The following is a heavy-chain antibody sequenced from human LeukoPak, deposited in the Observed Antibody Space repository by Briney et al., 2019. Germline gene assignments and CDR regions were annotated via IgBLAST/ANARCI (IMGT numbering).Heavy chain of an antibody. Sequence: RPGGSLRLSCAASGFTFSSYGMSWVRQAPGKGLEWVSAISGSGGSTYYADSVKGRFTISRDNSKNTLYLQMNSLRAEDTAVYYCAKDLGRYYYYMDVWGKGTTVTISS. D-gene: IGHD3-10*01. CDR1: GFTFSSYG. J-gene: IGHJ6*03. V-gene: IGHV3-23*01. CDR2: ISGSGGST. CDR3: AKDLGRYYYYMDV.